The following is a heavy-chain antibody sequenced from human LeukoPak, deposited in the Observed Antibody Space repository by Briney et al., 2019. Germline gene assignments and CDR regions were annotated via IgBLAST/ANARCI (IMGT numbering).Heavy chain of an antibody. J-gene: IGHJ6*03. V-gene: IGHV1-2*02. Sequence: ASVKVSCKASGYTFTGYYMHWVRQAPGQGLEWMGWINPNSGGTNYAQKFQGRVTMTRDTSISTAYMELSRLRSDDTAVYYCARDSAGLAAAGRTHYYMDVWGKGTTVTISS. CDR3: ARDSAGLAAAGRTHYYMDV. D-gene: IGHD6-13*01. CDR1: GYTFTGYY. CDR2: INPNSGGT.